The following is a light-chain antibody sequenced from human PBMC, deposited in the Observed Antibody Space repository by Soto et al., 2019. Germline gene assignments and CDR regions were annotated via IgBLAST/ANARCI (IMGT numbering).Light chain of an antibody. CDR1: QSVGSN. J-gene: IGKJ2*01. V-gene: IGKV3-15*01. CDR3: QQYNNWPYT. Sequence: EIVLTHSPATLSVSPGERATLSCRASQSVGSNLAWYQQRPGQPPRLLIYDASTRATDIPARFSGGWSGTEFPLTLSSLQSEDFAVYYCQQYNNWPYTFGQGTKLQIK. CDR2: DAS.